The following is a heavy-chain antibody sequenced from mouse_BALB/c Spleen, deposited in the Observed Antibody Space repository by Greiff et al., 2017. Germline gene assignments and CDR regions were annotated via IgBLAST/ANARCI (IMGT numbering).Heavy chain of an antibody. D-gene: IGHD1-1*01. CDR1: GYTFTSYW. V-gene: IGHV1-87*01. J-gene: IGHJ2*01. CDR2: IYPGDGDT. CDR3: ALITTVVEGFDY. Sequence: VKLQESGAELARPGASVKLSCKASGYTFTSYWMQWVKQRPGQGLEWIGAIYPGDGDTRYTQKFKGKATLTADKSSSTAYMQLSSLASEDSAVYYCALITTVVEGFDYWGQGTTLTVSS.